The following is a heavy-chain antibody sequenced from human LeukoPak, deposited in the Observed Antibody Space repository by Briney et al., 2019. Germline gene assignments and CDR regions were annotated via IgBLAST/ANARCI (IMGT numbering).Heavy chain of an antibody. V-gene: IGHV1-69*05. Sequence: ASVKVSCKASGGTFSSYAISWVRQAPGQGLEWMGGIIPIFGTANYAQKFQGRVTITTDESTSTAYMELSSLGSEDTAVYYCASALYCSSTSCPGGHFDYWGQGTLVTVSS. CDR2: IIPIFGTA. CDR3: ASALYCSSTSCPGGHFDY. CDR1: GGTFSSYA. D-gene: IGHD2-2*01. J-gene: IGHJ4*02.